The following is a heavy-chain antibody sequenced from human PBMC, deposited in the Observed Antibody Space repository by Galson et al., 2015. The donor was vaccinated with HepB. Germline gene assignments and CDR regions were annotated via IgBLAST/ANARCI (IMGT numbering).Heavy chain of an antibody. CDR3: ATRLGGGSVFQD. J-gene: IGHJ1*01. V-gene: IGHV3-7*01. Sequence: SLRLSCAVSGFTFSNYWMTWVRQAPGKGLEWVADLNRDGSEKYYLDSVRGRFTISIDNAENSLYLLMNSLRAEVTAIYYCATRLGGGSVFQDWGQGTLVTVSS. CDR2: LNRDGSEK. D-gene: IGHD2-15*01. CDR1: GFTFSNYW.